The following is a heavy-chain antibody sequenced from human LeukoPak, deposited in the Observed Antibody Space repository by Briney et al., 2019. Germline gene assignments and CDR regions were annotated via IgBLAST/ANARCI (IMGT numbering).Heavy chain of an antibody. CDR1: GYTFARYE. D-gene: IGHD3-3*01. CDR2: MNPNSGNT. V-gene: IGHV1-8*01. J-gene: IGHJ5*02. CDR3: ARGVTIFDGNWFDP. Sequence: ASVKVSCKASGYTFARYEITWVRQATGQGLEWMGWMNPNSGNTGYAQKFQGRVTITRNTSISTAYMELSSLRSEDTAVYYCARGVTIFDGNWFDPWGQGTLVTVSS.